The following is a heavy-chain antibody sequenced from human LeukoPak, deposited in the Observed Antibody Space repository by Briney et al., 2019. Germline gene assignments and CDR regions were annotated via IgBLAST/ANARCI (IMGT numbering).Heavy chain of an antibody. CDR3: ARDCSSTSCYTPVAFDI. D-gene: IGHD2-2*02. Sequence: QPGGSLRLSCAASGFIVSHNYMTWVRQAPGKGLEWVSYISSSSSTIYYADSVKGRFTISRDNAKNSLYLQMNSLRAEDTAVYYCARDCSSTSCYTPVAFDIWGQGTMVTVSS. J-gene: IGHJ3*02. CDR1: GFIVSHNY. V-gene: IGHV3-48*01. CDR2: ISSSSSTI.